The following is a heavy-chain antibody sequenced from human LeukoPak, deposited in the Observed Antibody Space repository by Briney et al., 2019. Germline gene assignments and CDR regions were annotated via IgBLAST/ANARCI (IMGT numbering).Heavy chain of an antibody. D-gene: IGHD6-19*01. CDR2: IYSGGST. CDR1: GFTVSSNY. J-gene: IGHJ4*02. Sequence: GGSLRLSCAASGFTVSSNYMSWVRQAPGKGLEWVSVIYSGGSTYYADSVKGRFTISRDNSKNTLYLQMNSLRAEDTAVYYCASHGSQWLVHSFDYWGQGTLVTVSS. V-gene: IGHV3-53*01. CDR3: ASHGSQWLVHSFDY.